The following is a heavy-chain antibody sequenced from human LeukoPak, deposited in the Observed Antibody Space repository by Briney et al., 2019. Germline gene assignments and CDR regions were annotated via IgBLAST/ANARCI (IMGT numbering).Heavy chain of an antibody. J-gene: IGHJ4*02. V-gene: IGHV3-74*01. CDR2: LNSDGSST. D-gene: IGHD3-16*01. CDR3: ARSRYDYIWGIDY. Sequence: GGSLRLSCAASGFTFSSYWMHWVRQAPGKGLVWVSRLNSDGSSTNYADSVKGRFTISRDNAKNTLYLQKNSLRDEDTAVFYCARSRYDYIWGIDYWGQGTLVTVSS. CDR1: GFTFSSYW.